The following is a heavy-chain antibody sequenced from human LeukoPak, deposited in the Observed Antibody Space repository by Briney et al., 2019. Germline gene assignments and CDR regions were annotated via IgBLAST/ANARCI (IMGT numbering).Heavy chain of an antibody. J-gene: IGHJ4*02. V-gene: IGHV3-30*18. Sequence: PPGRSLRLSCAASGFTFSSYGMHWVRQAPGKGLEWVAVISYDGSNNYYADSVKGRFTISRDNSKNTLFLQMNSLRAEDTAVYYCAKVGLTVTTILDYFDYWGQGTLVTVSS. D-gene: IGHD4-11*01. CDR3: AKVGLTVTTILDYFDY. CDR1: GFTFSSYG. CDR2: ISYDGSNN.